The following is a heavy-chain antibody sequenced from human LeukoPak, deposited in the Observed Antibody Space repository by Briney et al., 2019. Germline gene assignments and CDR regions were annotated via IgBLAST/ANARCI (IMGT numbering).Heavy chain of an antibody. CDR2: FDPEDGET. Sequence: ASVKVSCKVSGYTLTELSMHWVRQAPGKGLEWMGGFDPEDGETIYAQKFQGRVTMTEDTSTDTAYKELSSLRSEDTAVYYCATNPALEWLLPIDYWGQGTLVTVSS. J-gene: IGHJ4*02. CDR3: ATNPALEWLLPIDY. CDR1: GYTLTELS. V-gene: IGHV1-24*01. D-gene: IGHD3-3*01.